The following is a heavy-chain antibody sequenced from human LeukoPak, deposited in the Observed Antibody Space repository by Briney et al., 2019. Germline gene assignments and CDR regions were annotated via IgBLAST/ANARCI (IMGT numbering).Heavy chain of an antibody. Sequence: GGSLRLSCAASGFTFSGSAMHWVRQASGKGLEWVGRIRSKANSYATAYAASVKGRFTISRDDSKNTAYLQMNSLKTEDTAVYYCTRLLHYYDSSGPEDYWGQGTLVTVSS. D-gene: IGHD3-22*01. J-gene: IGHJ4*02. CDR1: GFTFSGSA. CDR3: TRLLHYYDSSGPEDY. V-gene: IGHV3-73*01. CDR2: IRSKANSYAT.